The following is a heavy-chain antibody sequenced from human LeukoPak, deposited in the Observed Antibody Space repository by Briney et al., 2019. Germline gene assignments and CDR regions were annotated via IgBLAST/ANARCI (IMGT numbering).Heavy chain of an antibody. CDR2: INPNSGGT. D-gene: IGHD1-1*01. CDR3: ARGQLSNYYYYYMDV. CDR1: GYTFTGYY. V-gene: IGHV1-2*02. Sequence: ASVKVSCKASGYTFTGYYMHWVRQAPGQGLEWMGWINPNSGGTNYAQKFQGRVTMTRDTSISTAYMELSRLRSDDTAVFYCARGQLSNYYYYYMDVWGKGTTVTVSS. J-gene: IGHJ6*03.